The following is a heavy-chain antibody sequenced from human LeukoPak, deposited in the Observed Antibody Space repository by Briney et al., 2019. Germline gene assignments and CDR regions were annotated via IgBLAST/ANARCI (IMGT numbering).Heavy chain of an antibody. J-gene: IGHJ4*02. V-gene: IGHV3-7*01. D-gene: IGHD6-13*01. CDR2: TKEDGSEK. CDR1: GFSFSSHW. CDR3: ARGGQPLEY. Sequence: KTGGSLRLSCAASGFSFSSHWMAWVRQAPGKGLEWVANTKEDGSEKYYVDSVKGRFTISGDNAKNSLYLQMNSLRAEDTAVYYCARGGQPLEYWGQGTLVTVSS.